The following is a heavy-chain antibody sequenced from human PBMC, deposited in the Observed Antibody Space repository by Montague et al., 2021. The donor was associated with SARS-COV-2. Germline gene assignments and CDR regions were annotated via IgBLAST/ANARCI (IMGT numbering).Heavy chain of an antibody. Sequence: SETLSLTCTVSGGSISATDCYWAWIRQPPGKGLEWVGSINYIRTTAYDPSLRSRVTLSVDSSKNQFSLRLNSVTAGDTAVYYCARRYGDGTGYHYFDSWGQGTLVPVSS. CDR2: INYIRTT. CDR3: ARRYGDGTGYHYFDS. D-gene: IGHD3-9*01. CDR1: GGSISATDCY. V-gene: IGHV4-39*01. J-gene: IGHJ4*02.